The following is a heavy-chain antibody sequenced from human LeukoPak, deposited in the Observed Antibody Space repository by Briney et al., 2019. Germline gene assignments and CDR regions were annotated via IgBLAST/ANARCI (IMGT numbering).Heavy chain of an antibody. CDR2: INPSGGST. D-gene: IGHD6-19*01. CDR1: GYTFTSYY. V-gene: IGHV1-46*01. Sequence: ASVKVSCKASGYTFTSYYMHWVRQAPGQGLEWMGIINPSGGSTSYAQKFQGRVTMTRDMSTSTVYMELSRLRSDDTAVYYCAGSDYSSGWYGYWGQGTLVTVSS. CDR3: AGSDYSSGWYGY. J-gene: IGHJ4*02.